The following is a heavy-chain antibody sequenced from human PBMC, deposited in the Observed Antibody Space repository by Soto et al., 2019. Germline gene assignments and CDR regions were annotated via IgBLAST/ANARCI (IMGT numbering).Heavy chain of an antibody. D-gene: IGHD2-2*01. J-gene: IGHJ6*02. V-gene: IGHV1-18*04. CDR1: GYTFTSYG. CDR3: AREYCSSTSCYGENYYGMDV. CDR2: ISAYNGNT. Sequence: QVPLVQSGAEVKKPGASVKVSCKASGYTFTSYGISWVRQAPGQGLEWMGWISAYNGNTNYAQKLQGRVTMTTDTCTSTAYMELRSLRSDDTAVYYCAREYCSSTSCYGENYYGMDVWGQGTTVTVSS.